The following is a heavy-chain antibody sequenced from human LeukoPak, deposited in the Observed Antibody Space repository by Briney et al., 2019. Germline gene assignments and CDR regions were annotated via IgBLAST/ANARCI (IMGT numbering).Heavy chain of an antibody. D-gene: IGHD3-10*01. Sequence: GGSLRLSCAASGFTFSSYSMNWVRQAPGKGLEWVSRINSDGSSTSYADSVKGRFTISRDNAKNTLYLQMNSLRAEDTAVYYCARDFGYWGQGTLVTVSS. J-gene: IGHJ4*02. V-gene: IGHV3-74*01. CDR2: INSDGSST. CDR3: ARDFGY. CDR1: GFTFSSYS.